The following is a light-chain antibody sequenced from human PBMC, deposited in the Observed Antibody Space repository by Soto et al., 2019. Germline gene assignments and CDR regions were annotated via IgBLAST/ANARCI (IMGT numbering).Light chain of an antibody. CDR2: DDS. CDR3: QVWDSSSDHVV. V-gene: IGLV3-21*02. CDR1: NIGSKS. J-gene: IGLJ2*01. Sequence: SYELTQPPSVSVAPGQTARITCGGSNIGSKSVHWYQQKPGQAPVLVVYDDSDRPSGIPERFSGSNSGNTATLTISRVEAGDEADYYCQVWDSSSDHVVFCGGIKVTVL.